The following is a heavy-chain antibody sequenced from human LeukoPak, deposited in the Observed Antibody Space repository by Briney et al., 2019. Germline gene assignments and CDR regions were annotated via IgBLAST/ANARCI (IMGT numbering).Heavy chain of an antibody. CDR2: ISSSGGST. D-gene: IGHD4-17*01. V-gene: IGHV3-23*01. J-gene: IGHJ4*02. CDR3: AESPMTRVTTGGFDF. Sequence: PGGSLRLSCAASGFTFNGYAMSWVRQAPGKGLEWVSSISSSGGSTYYVDSVKGRFTISRDNSKNTLYLHMNGLRAEDTAVYYCAESPMTRVTTGGFDFWGQGTLVTVSS. CDR1: GFTFNGYA.